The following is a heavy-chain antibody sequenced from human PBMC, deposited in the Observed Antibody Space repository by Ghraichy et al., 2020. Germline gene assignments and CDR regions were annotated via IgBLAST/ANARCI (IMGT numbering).Heavy chain of an antibody. CDR2: ISGRGGGT. Sequence: LSLTCVASGFTFSNYAMSWVRQPPGMGPEWVSLISGRGGGTYYADSVKGRFTISRDNSKNTLYLQMNSLRAEDTAVYYCAKLRGYSDYDYWWFDPWGQGTLVTVSS. V-gene: IGHV3-23*01. CDR1: GFTFSNYA. J-gene: IGHJ5*02. CDR3: AKLRGYSDYDYWWFDP. D-gene: IGHD5-12*01.